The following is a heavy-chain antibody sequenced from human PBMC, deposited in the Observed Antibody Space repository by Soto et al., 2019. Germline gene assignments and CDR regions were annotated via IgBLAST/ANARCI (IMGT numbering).Heavy chain of an antibody. CDR2: IRSKANNYAT. V-gene: IGHV3-73*01. CDR1: GFTFSSYA. CDR3: TSRYCSSTSCYIDY. Sequence: GGSLRLSCAASGFTFSSYAMSWVRQAPGKGLEWVGRIRSKANNYATEYAASVKDRFTISRDDSKNTAYLQMNSLKTEDTAVYYCTSRYCSSTSCYIDYWGQGTLVTVSS. J-gene: IGHJ4*02. D-gene: IGHD2-2*02.